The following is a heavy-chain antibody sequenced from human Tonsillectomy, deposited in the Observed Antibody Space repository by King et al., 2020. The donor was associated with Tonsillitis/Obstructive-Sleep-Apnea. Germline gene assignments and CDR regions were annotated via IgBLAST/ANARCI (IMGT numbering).Heavy chain of an antibody. V-gene: IGHV2-26*01. CDR3: ARIRKLCSSTSCSKYNWFDP. J-gene: IGHJ5*02. D-gene: IGHD2-2*01. CDR1: GFSLSNARMG. Sequence: TLQESGPVLVKPTETLTLTCTVSGFSLSNARMGVSWIRQPPGKALEWLAHIFSNDEKSYSTSLKSRLTISKDTSKSQVVLTMTNMDPVDTATYYCARIRKLCSSTSCSKYNWFDPWGQGTLVTVSS. CDR2: IFSNDEK.